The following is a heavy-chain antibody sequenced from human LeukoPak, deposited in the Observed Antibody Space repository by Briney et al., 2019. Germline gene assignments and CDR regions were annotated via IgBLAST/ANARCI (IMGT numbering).Heavy chain of an antibody. D-gene: IGHD2-21*02. CDR1: GFTFSSYA. J-gene: IGHJ4*02. Sequence: PGGSLRLSCAASGFTFSSYAMSWVRQAPGKGLEWVSAISGSGGSTYYADSVKGRFTISRDNSKNTLYLQMNSLRAEDTAVYYCARGEGYCGGDCYPTNFDYWGQGTLVTVSS. V-gene: IGHV3-23*01. CDR2: ISGSGGST. CDR3: ARGEGYCGGDCYPTNFDY.